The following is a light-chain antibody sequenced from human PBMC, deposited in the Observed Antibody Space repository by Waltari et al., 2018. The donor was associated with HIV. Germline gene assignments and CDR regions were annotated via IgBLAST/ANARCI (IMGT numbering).Light chain of an antibody. CDR1: QSISTY. J-gene: IGKJ1*01. CDR3: QQSYSTPRT. CDR2: SAF. Sequence: DIQMTQSPSSLSASVGDRVTITCRASQSISTYLNWYQQKPGKAPKILVYSAFNLQSGVPSRFSGSGSGTDFTLTISTLQPKDFATYYYQQSYSTPRTFGQGTKVEIK. V-gene: IGKV1-39*01.